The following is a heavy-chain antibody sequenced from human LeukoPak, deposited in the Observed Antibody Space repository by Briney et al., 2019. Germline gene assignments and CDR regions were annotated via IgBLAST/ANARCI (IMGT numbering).Heavy chain of an antibody. Sequence: SETLSLTCAVYGGSFSGYYWSWIRQPPGKGLEWIGEINHSGSTNYNPSLKSRVTISVDTSKNQFSLKLSSVTAADTAVYYCARLAPKRPVDYWGQGTLVTVSS. CDR2: INHSGST. CDR1: GGSFSGYY. V-gene: IGHV4-34*01. CDR3: ARLAPKRPVDY. J-gene: IGHJ4*02.